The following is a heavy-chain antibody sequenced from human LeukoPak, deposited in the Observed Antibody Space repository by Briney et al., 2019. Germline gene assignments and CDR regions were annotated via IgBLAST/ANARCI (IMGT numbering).Heavy chain of an antibody. Sequence: PGGSLRLSCEASGFTFSSYAIRWVRQAPGTGLEWVSSIPGSGGATYYADSVRGRFSISRDSSKNTVYLQMNSLRDEDTAVYYCARARPWDSSRSYYFGMDVWSHGTTVTVSS. V-gene: IGHV3-23*01. J-gene: IGHJ6*02. CDR1: GFTFSSYA. D-gene: IGHD3-22*01. CDR2: IPGSGGAT. CDR3: ARARPWDSSRSYYFGMDV.